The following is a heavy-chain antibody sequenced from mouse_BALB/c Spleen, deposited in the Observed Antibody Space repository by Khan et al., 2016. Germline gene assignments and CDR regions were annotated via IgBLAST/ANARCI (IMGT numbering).Heavy chain of an antibody. CDR3: ARAGYYGYLAY. CDR2: INPDSRTI. D-gene: IGHD1-1*01. CDR1: GFDFRRYW. J-gene: IGHJ3*01. V-gene: IGHV4-1*02. Sequence: EVKLLESGGGLVQPGGSLKLSCAASGFDFRRYWMSWVRQAPGKGLEWIGEINPDSRTINYSPSLKDKFTISRDNAKSTLYLQMSKVRSEDTALYYCARAGYYGYLAYWGQGTLVSFSA.